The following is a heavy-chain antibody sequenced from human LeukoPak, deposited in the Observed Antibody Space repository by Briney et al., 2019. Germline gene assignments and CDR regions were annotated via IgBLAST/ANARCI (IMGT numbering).Heavy chain of an antibody. CDR3: ARSWYYYDSGI. Sequence: PSETLSLTCIVSGGSTSGGNYYWGWIRRPPGKGLEWIGGISSSGNTYYNPSLKSRITISVDTSKNHFSLKLSSVTAADTAVYYCARSWYYYDSGIWGQGTMVTVSS. CDR2: ISSSGNT. V-gene: IGHV4-39*02. CDR1: GGSTSGGNYY. J-gene: IGHJ3*02. D-gene: IGHD3-22*01.